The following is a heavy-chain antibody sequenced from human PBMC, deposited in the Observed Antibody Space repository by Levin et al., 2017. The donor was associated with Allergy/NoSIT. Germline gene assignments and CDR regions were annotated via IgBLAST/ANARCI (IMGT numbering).Heavy chain of an antibody. Sequence: GGSLRLSCAASGFTFSSYGMHWVRQAPGKGLEWVAVISYDGSNKYYADSVKGRFTISRDNSKNTLYLQMNSLRAEDTAVYYCAKDFLDYYDSSGYYPPLDYWGQGTLVTVSS. D-gene: IGHD3-22*01. J-gene: IGHJ4*02. CDR3: AKDFLDYYDSSGYYPPLDY. CDR2: ISYDGSNK. CDR1: GFTFSSYG. V-gene: IGHV3-30*18.